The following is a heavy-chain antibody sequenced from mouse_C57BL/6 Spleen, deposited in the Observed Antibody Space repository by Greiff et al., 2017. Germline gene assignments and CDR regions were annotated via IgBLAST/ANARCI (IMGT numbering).Heavy chain of an antibody. Sequence: QVQLQQSGAELVRPGASVTLSCKASGYTFTDYEMHWVKQTPVHGLEWIGAIDPETGGTDYNQKFKGKAILTADKSSSTAYMELRSLTSEDSAVYYCTRSGYVYDRFAYWGQGTLVTVAA. V-gene: IGHV1-15*01. CDR2: IDPETGGT. CDR1: GYTFTDYE. J-gene: IGHJ3*01. CDR3: TRSGYVYDRFAY. D-gene: IGHD3-1*01.